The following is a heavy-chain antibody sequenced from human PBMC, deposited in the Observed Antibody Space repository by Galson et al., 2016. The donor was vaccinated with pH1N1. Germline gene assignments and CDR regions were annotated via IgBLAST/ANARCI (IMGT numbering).Heavy chain of an antibody. CDR2: ISAGDTKT. CDR3: ANFESGWSARPHSFDI. Sequence: SLRLSCAASGFTFSNYPMSWVRQAPGKGLDWVSTISAGDTKTYYADSVKGRFTISRDNSESVLYLQMNSLRAEDTATYYCANFESGWSARPHSFDIWGQGTLVTVSS. V-gene: IGHV3-23*01. CDR1: GFTFSNYP. J-gene: IGHJ3*02. D-gene: IGHD6-13*01.